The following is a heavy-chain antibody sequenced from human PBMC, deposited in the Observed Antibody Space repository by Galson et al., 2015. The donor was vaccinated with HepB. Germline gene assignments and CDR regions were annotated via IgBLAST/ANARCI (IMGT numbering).Heavy chain of an antibody. CDR3: VRSSEKDS. Sequence: LRLSCAASGFTVSSNYMSWVRQAPGKGLEWVSVVYSGGQPYYADSVKGRFTSSRDSSRNTLYLQMNSLRPEDTAVYYCVRSSEKDSWGQGTLVTVSS. J-gene: IGHJ4*02. V-gene: IGHV3-53*05. CDR2: VYSGGQP. CDR1: GFTVSSNY.